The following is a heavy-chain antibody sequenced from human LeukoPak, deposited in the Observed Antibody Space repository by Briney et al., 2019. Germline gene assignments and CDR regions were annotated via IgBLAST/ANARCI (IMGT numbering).Heavy chain of an antibody. CDR3: AREAYSSSWRYYYYYYMDV. Sequence: SETLSLTCAVSGGSISSSNWWSWIRQPPGKGLEWIREIYHSGSTNYNPSLKSRVTISVDKSKTQFSLKLSSVTAADTAVYYCAREAYSSSWRYYYYYYMDVWGKGTTVTVSS. D-gene: IGHD6-13*01. V-gene: IGHV4-4*02. J-gene: IGHJ6*03. CDR1: GGSISSSNW. CDR2: IYHSGST.